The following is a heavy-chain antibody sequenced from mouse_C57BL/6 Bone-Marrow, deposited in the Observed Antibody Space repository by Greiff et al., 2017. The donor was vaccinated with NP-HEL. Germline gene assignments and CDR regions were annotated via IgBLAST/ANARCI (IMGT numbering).Heavy chain of an antibody. CDR1: GYTFTSYW. CDR2: IDPSVSYT. Sequence: QVQLQQSGAELVKPGASVKLSCKASGYTFTSYWMQWVKQRPGQGLEWIGEIDPSVSYTNYNQKFKGKATLTVDTSSSTAYMQLSSLTSEDSAVYYCARDDYDWYFDVWGTGTTVTVSS. V-gene: IGHV1-50*01. J-gene: IGHJ1*03. D-gene: IGHD2-4*01. CDR3: ARDDYDWYFDV.